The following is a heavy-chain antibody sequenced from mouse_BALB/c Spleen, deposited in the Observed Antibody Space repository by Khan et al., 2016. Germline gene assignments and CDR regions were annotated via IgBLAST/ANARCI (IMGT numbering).Heavy chain of an antibody. Sequence: EVQLQESGPGLVKPSQSLSLTCTVTGYSITSDYAWNWIRQFPGNKLEWMGYISYSGSTSYNPSLKSRISITRDTSKNQFFLQLNSVTTEDTATCYCGRAPPRWYFVVWGAGTTVTASS. CDR1: GYSITSDYA. V-gene: IGHV3-2*02. CDR3: GRAPPRWYFVV. CDR2: ISYSGST. J-gene: IGHJ1*01.